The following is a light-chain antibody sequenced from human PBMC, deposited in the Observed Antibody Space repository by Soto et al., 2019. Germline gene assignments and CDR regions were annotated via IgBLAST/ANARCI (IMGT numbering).Light chain of an antibody. Sequence: QPVLTQSPSASASLGASVKLTCTLSSDHSNYIIAWHQQPPEKGPRYLMKVNSDGSHTKGNGIPDRFSGSSSGPERYLTISSRQSEDEAVYYCQTWGTGILVFGGGTKLTVL. CDR1: SDHSNYI. V-gene: IGLV4-69*01. J-gene: IGLJ3*02. CDR2: VNSDGSH. CDR3: QTWGTGILV.